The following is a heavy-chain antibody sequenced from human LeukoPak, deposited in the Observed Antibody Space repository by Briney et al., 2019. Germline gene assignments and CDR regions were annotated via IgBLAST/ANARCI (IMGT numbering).Heavy chain of an antibody. V-gene: IGHV4-4*07. CDR2: IYTSGST. D-gene: IGHD1-1*01. J-gene: IGHJ4*02. CDR3: TRDNPGMTSTDT. CDR1: GASISRYY. Sequence: SETLSLTCTVSGASISRYYWSWIRQPAGKGLEWIGRIYTSGSTNYNPSLKSRVTMSVDTSKNQFSLKLSSVTAADTAVYYCTRDNPGMTSTDTWGQGTLVTVSS.